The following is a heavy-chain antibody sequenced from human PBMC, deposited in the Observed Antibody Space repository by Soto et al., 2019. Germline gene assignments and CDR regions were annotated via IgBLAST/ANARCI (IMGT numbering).Heavy chain of an antibody. CDR1: GGSISSCGYY. CDR2: IYYSGST. CDR3: AREPPYGDYTSYYSSYVMDV. J-gene: IGHJ6*02. Sequence: QVQLQESGPGLVKPSQTLSLTCTVSGGSISSCGYYWSWIRQRPGKGLEWLGYIYYSGSTYYNPHLNSRVTISVDTSKNQFSRKLSAVTAADTAVYYCAREPPYGDYTSYYSSYVMDVCGQGTTVTAS. V-gene: IGHV4-31*03. D-gene: IGHD4-17*01.